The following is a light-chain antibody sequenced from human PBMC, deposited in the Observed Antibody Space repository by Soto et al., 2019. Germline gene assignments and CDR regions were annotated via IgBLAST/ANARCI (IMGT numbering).Light chain of an antibody. CDR3: QHYNSYSEA. CDR2: KAS. Sequence: DIQMTQSPSSPSGSVGDRVTITSGASQTISSWLAWYQQKPGKAPKLLIYKASTLKSGVPSRFSGSGSGTEFTLTISSLQPDDFATYYCQHYNSYSEAFGQGTKVDIK. CDR1: QTISSW. V-gene: IGKV1-5*03. J-gene: IGKJ1*01.